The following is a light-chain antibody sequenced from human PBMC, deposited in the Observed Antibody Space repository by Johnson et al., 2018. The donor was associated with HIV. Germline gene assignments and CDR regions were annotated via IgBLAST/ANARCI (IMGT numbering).Light chain of an antibody. CDR1: SSNIGNNY. CDR2: ENN. J-gene: IGLJ1*01. Sequence: QSVLTQPPSVSAAPGQKVTISCSGSSSNIGNNYVSWYQQLPGTAPKLLIYENNKRPSGIPDRFSGSTSGTSATLGITGLQTGDEADYYCGTGDSSLRAGFFGTGTKFTVL. V-gene: IGLV1-51*02. CDR3: GTGDSSLRAGF.